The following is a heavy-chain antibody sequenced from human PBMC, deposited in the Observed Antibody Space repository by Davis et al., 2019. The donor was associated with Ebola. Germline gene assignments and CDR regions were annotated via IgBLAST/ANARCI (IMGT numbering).Heavy chain of an antibody. J-gene: IGHJ6*02. D-gene: IGHD5-12*01. CDR3: ASGDGRGSSYDMDV. Sequence: GGSLRLSCAVSGLTFSNYWMSWVRQAPGKGPEWVAIIKQDGSEKDYMDSVKGRFTISRDNAKSSLFLHMNSLRAEDTAVYYCASGDGRGSSYDMDVWGQGTTVTVSS. CDR1: GLTFSNYW. CDR2: IKQDGSEK. V-gene: IGHV3-7*03.